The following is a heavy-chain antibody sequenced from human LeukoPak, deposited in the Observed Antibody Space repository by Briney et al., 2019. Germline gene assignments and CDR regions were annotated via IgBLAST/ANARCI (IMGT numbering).Heavy chain of an antibody. CDR2: INTNTGSP. CDR1: GYTFTSDA. Sequence: GASVKVSCKASGYTFTSDAMNWGRQAPGQGREWMGWINTNTGSPTYAQGFTRRFAFSLDTSVSTAYLQLSSLKDEDTAVYYCARYDFQWSPTGGYYYMDVWGKGTTVTVSS. CDR3: ARYDFQWSPTGGYYYMDV. J-gene: IGHJ6*03. V-gene: IGHV7-4-1*02. D-gene: IGHD3-3*01.